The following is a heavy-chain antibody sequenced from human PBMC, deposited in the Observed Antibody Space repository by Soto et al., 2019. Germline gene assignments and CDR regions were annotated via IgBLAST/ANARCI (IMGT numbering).Heavy chain of an antibody. CDR1: GGSISSGGYY. Sequence: QVQLQESGPGLVKPSQTLSLTCTVSGGSISSGGYYWSWIRQHPGQGLEWIGYIYYSGSTYYNPSLKSRVTKSVDTSKNQFYLKLSSGTAADTAVYYCARGPRDYFDYWGQGTLVTVSS. V-gene: IGHV4-31*03. J-gene: IGHJ4*02. CDR2: IYYSGST. CDR3: ARGPRDYFDY.